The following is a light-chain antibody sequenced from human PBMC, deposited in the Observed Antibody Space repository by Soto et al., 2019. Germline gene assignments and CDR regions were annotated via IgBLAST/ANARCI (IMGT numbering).Light chain of an antibody. CDR3: AAWDDSLSGWA. V-gene: IGLV1-47*01. CDR2: RSY. Sequence: QSVLTQPPSASGTPGQRVTISCSGSSSNIGGNYVYWYQQVPGTAPKLLSYRSYQRPSGVPDRFSGSKSGTSASLAISGLRSEDEADYYCAAWDDSLSGWAFGGGTKLTVL. J-gene: IGLJ3*02. CDR1: SSNIGGNY.